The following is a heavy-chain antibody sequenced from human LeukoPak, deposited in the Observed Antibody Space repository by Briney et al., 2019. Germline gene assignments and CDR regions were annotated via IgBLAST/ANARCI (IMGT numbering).Heavy chain of an antibody. D-gene: IGHD2-21*01. J-gene: IGHJ4*02. Sequence: GGSLRLSCAASGFTFSSYSMNWVRQAPGKGLEWVSSIRSSSSYIHYADSVKRRFTISRDNAKHSLYLQMNSLRAEDTAVYYCARDPLAYCGGGCSLDYWGQGTVVTVSS. CDR1: GFTFSSYS. CDR2: IRSSSSYI. V-gene: IGHV3-21*01. CDR3: ARDPLAYCGGGCSLDY.